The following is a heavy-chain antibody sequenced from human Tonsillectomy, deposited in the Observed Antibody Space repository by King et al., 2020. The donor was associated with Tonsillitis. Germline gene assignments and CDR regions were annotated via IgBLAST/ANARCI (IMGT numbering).Heavy chain of an antibody. Sequence: VQLVESGGGVVQPGRSLRLSCAASGFTFSSFGMNWVRQAPGKGLEWVAIISYDGGNIYYADSVKGRFTISRDNSKNTLFLQMNSLRAEDTAVYYCAKDDLASSSWYAYYYYGMDVWGQGTTVTVSS. CDR2: ISYDGGNI. CDR1: GFTFSSFG. V-gene: IGHV3-30*18. CDR3: AKDDLASSSWYAYYYYGMDV. D-gene: IGHD6-13*01. J-gene: IGHJ6*02.